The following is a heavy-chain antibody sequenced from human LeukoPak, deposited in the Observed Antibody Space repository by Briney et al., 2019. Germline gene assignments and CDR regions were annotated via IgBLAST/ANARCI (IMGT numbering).Heavy chain of an antibody. CDR3: ARSEYYYDSSGYYLYYYYGMDV. J-gene: IGHJ6*02. Sequence: GASVKVSCKASGYTFTSYAMHWVRQAPGQRLEWMGWINAGNGNTKYSQKFQGRVTITRDTSASTAYMELSSLRSEDTAVYYCARSEYYYDSSGYYLYYYYGMDVWSQGTTVTVSS. CDR1: GYTFTSYA. CDR2: INAGNGNT. V-gene: IGHV1-3*01. D-gene: IGHD3-22*01.